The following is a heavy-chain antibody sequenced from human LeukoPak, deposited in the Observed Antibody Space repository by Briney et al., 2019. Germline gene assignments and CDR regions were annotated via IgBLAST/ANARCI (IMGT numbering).Heavy chain of an antibody. CDR1: GGTFSSYA. CDR2: IIPIFGTA. Sequence: GASVKVSCKASGGTFSSYAISWVRQAPGQGLEWMGGIIPIFGTANYAQKLQGRVTITADESTSTAYMELSSLRSEDTAVYYCARGYHIGGDCYYWGQGTLVTVSS. V-gene: IGHV1-69*13. CDR3: ARGYHIGGDCYY. D-gene: IGHD2-21*02. J-gene: IGHJ4*02.